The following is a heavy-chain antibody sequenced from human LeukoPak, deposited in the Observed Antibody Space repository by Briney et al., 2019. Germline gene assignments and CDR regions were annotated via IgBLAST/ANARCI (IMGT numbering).Heavy chain of an antibody. Sequence: PGGSLRLSCAASGFTVSSNYMSWVRQAPGKGLEWVSVIYSSGSTYYADSVKGRFTISRDNSKNTLYLQMNSLRAEDTAVYYCAKGPYDYVWGAYMGVWGKGTTVTVSS. CDR2: IYSSGST. CDR1: GFTVSSNY. J-gene: IGHJ6*03. CDR3: AKGPYDYVWGAYMGV. D-gene: IGHD3-16*01. V-gene: IGHV3-53*01.